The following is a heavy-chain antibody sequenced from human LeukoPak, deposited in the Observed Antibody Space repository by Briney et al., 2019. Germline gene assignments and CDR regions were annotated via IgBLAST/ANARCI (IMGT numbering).Heavy chain of an antibody. V-gene: IGHV3-43*02. Sequence: GGSLRLSCAASGFTFDDYAMHWVRQAPGKGLEWVSLISGDGGSTYYADSVKGRFTISRDNSKNSLYLQMNSLRTEDTALYYCAKDIETYYYGSGSYYYYYYGMDVWGQGTTVTVSS. J-gene: IGHJ6*02. CDR2: ISGDGGST. D-gene: IGHD3-10*01. CDR1: GFTFDDYA. CDR3: AKDIETYYYGSGSYYYYYYGMDV.